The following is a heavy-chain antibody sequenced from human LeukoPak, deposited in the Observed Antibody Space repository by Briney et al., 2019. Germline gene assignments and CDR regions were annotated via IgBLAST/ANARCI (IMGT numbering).Heavy chain of an antibody. V-gene: IGHV1-18*01. J-gene: IGHJ5*02. Sequence: ASVKVSCKASGYTFTSYGISWVRQAPGQGLEWMGWISAYNGNTNYAQKLQGRVTMTTDTSTGTAYMELRSLRSDDTAVYYCARVLGRSYGAYPNWFDPWGQGTLVTVSS. D-gene: IGHD4-17*01. CDR1: GYTFTSYG. CDR3: ARVLGRSYGAYPNWFDP. CDR2: ISAYNGNT.